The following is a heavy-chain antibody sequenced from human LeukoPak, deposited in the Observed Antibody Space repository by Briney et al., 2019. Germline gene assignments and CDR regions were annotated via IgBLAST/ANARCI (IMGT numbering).Heavy chain of an antibody. CDR2: INHSGST. Sequence: SETLSLTCAVYGGSFSGYYWSWIRQPPGKGLEWIGEINHSGSTNYNPSLKSRVTISVDTSKNQFSLKLSSVTAADTAVYYCARAPFYDYVWGSYRYTIWFDLWGQGTLVTVSS. D-gene: IGHD3-16*02. CDR3: ARAPFYDYVWGSYRYTIWFDL. V-gene: IGHV4-34*01. CDR1: GGSFSGYY. J-gene: IGHJ5*02.